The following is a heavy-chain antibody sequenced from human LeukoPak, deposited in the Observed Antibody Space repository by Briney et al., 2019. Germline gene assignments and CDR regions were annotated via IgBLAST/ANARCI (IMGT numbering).Heavy chain of an antibody. Sequence: GGSLRPSCAASGFTFTSYAMSWVRQTPGKGLEWVSTFSGSVDTTYYADSVKGRFTISRDNSKNTLDLQMNSLGAEDAAVYYCAKATLPTCGGARCYYFDNWGQGTLVTVSS. D-gene: IGHD2-15*01. CDR2: FSGSVDTT. V-gene: IGHV3-23*01. J-gene: IGHJ4*02. CDR3: AKATLPTCGGARCYYFDN. CDR1: GFTFTSYA.